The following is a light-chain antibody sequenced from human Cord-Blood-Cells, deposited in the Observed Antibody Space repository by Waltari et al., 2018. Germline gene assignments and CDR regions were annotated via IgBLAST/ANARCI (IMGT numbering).Light chain of an antibody. CDR2: EGS. J-gene: IGLJ3*02. CDR3: CSYAGSSTWV. CDR1: RSDVGSYHL. V-gene: IGLV2-23*01. Sequence: QSALTQPASVSGSPGQSITISCTGTRSDVGSYHLVSWYQQPPGKAPKLMIYEGSKRPSGVSNRFPGSKSGNTASLTISGLQAEDEADYYCCSYAGSSTWVFGGGTKLTVL.